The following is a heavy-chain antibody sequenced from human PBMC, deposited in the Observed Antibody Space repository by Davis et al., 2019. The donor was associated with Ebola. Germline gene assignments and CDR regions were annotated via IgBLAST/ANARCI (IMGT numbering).Heavy chain of an antibody. CDR2: IYYSGST. Sequence: MPSETLSLTCTVSGGSISSYYWSWIRQPPGKGLEWIGYIYYSGSTNYNPSLKSRVTISVDTSKNQFSLKLNSVTAADTAVYYCARETTVTLIDYWGQGTLVTVSS. J-gene: IGHJ4*02. V-gene: IGHV4-59*01. D-gene: IGHD4-17*01. CDR3: ARETTVTLIDY. CDR1: GGSISSYY.